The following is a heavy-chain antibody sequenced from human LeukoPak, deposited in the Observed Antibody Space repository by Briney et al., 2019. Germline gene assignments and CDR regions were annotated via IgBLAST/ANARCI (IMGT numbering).Heavy chain of an antibody. Sequence: GASVKVSCKASGGTFSSYAISWVRQAPGQGLEWMGGIIPIFGTANYAQKFQGRVTITADESTSTAYMELSSLRSEDTAVYYCARGPLIQLEINYYFDYWGQGTLVTVSS. CDR2: IIPIFGTA. CDR1: GGTFSSYA. D-gene: IGHD1-1*01. V-gene: IGHV1-69*13. CDR3: ARGPLIQLEINYYFDY. J-gene: IGHJ4*02.